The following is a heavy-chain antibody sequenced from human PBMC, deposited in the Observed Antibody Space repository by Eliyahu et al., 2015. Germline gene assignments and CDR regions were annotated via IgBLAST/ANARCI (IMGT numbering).Heavy chain of an antibody. D-gene: IGHD2-21*02. V-gene: IGHV3-30-3*01. Sequence: QVQLVESGGGVVQPGRSLRLSCAASGFTFSSYAXXWVXQAPGKGLEWVAVISYDGSNKYYADSVKGRFTISRDNSKNTLYLQMNSLRAEDTAVYYCARDPGVVGGDGQGSAAFDIWGQGTMVTVSS. CDR1: GFTFSSYA. CDR3: ARDPGVVGGDGQGSAAFDI. CDR2: ISYDGSNK. J-gene: IGHJ3*02.